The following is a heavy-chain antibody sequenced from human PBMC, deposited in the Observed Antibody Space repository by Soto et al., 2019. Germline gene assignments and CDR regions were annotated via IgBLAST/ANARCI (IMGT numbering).Heavy chain of an antibody. CDR2: IIPIFGTA. J-gene: IGHJ5*02. CDR3: ARDLVLGGSGPHWFDP. D-gene: IGHD3-10*01. V-gene: IGHV1-69*13. Sequence: GASVKVSCKASGGTFSSYAISWVRQAPGQGLEWMGGIIPIFGTANYAQKFQGRVTITADESTSTAYMELSSLRSEDTAVYYCARDLVLGGSGPHWFDPWGQGTLVTVSS. CDR1: GGTFSSYA.